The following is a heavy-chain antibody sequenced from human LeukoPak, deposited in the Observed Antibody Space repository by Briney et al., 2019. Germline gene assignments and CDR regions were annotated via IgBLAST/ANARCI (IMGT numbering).Heavy chain of an antibody. J-gene: IGHJ6*02. CDR2: IYYSGST. Sequence: SETLSLTCTVSGGSISSYYWSWIRQPPGKGLEWIGYIYYSGSTNYNPPLKSRVTISVDTSKNQFSLKLSSVTAADTAVYYCARAEEYSYSMDVWGQGTTVTVSS. CDR3: ARAEEYSYSMDV. D-gene: IGHD5-18*01. V-gene: IGHV4-59*01. CDR1: GGSISSYY.